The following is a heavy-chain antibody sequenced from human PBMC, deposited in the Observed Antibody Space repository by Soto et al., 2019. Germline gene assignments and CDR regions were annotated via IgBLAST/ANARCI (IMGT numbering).Heavy chain of an antibody. V-gene: IGHV1-18*01. CDR1: GYTFTSYG. CDR3: GRDQSGTGYYVDWFDP. CDR2: ISAYNGNT. Sequence: GASVKVSCKASGYTFTSYGISWVRQAPGQGLEWMGWISAYNGNTNYAQKFEGRVTFTRDTVATTVNMELTSLTSEDTAVYYCGRDQSGTGYYVDWFDPWGQGTLVTVPQ. J-gene: IGHJ5*02. D-gene: IGHD3-10*02.